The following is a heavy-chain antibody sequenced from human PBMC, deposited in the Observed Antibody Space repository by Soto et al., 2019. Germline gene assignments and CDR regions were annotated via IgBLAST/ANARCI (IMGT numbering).Heavy chain of an antibody. D-gene: IGHD6-25*01. V-gene: IGHV3-30-3*01. CDR3: ARAEGGSDAFDI. J-gene: IGHJ3*02. Sequence: QVQLVESGGGVVQPGRSLRLSCAASGFTFSSYAMHWVRQAPGKGLEWVAVISYDGSNKYYADSVKGRFTISRDNSKNTLYLQMNSLRAEDTAVYYCARAEGGSDAFDIWGQGTMVTVSS. CDR1: GFTFSSYA. CDR2: ISYDGSNK.